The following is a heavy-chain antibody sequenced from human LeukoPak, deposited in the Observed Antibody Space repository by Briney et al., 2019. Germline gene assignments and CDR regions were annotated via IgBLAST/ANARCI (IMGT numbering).Heavy chain of an antibody. CDR3: ARGYCSSTSCYYYYYYGMDV. J-gene: IGHJ6*02. V-gene: IGHV4-34*01. CDR1: GGSFSGYY. CDR2: INHSGST. D-gene: IGHD2-2*01. Sequence: SETLSLTCAVYGGSFSGYYWSWIRQPPGKGLECIGEINHSGSTNYNPSLKSRVTISVDTSKNQFSLKLSSVTAADTAVYYCARGYCSSTSCYYYYYYGMDVWGQGTTVTVSS.